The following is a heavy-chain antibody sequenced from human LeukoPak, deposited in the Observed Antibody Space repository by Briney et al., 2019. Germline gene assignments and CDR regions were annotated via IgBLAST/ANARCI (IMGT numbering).Heavy chain of an antibody. CDR3: AGHSGGPFDS. D-gene: IGHD3-10*01. V-gene: IGHV4-39*01. J-gene: IGHJ4*02. CDR1: GGSINISNYY. Sequence: KPSETLSLTCTVSGGSINISNYYWGWIRQPPGKGLECIGNIHYSGIISYNPSFKSRVTFSVDTSKNYFSLKLSSVTAADTAVYYCAGHSGGPFDSWGQGALVTVSS. CDR2: IHYSGII.